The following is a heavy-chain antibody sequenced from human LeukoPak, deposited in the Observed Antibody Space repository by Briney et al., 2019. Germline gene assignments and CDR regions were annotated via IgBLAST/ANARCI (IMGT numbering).Heavy chain of an antibody. CDR1: GFTLSTYW. CDR2: IKQDGSEK. V-gene: IGHV3-7*01. J-gene: IGHJ4*02. D-gene: IGHD1-26*01. Sequence: GGSLRLSCAASGFTLSTYWMSWVRQAPGKGLEWVAKIKQDGSEKNYVDSVKGRFTISRDNAKNSLYLQMNSLRAEDTAVYYCATTSGPGSTFDYWGQGTLVTVSS. CDR3: ATTSGPGSTFDY.